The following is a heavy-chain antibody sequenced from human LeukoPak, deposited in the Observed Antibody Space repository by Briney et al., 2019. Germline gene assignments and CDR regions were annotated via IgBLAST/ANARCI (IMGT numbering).Heavy chain of an antibody. CDR3: ARLYSGYDYHRGLAY. D-gene: IGHD5-12*01. J-gene: IGHJ4*02. CDR1: GYTFTSYA. Sequence: AASVKVSCKASGYTFTSYAMNWVRQAPGQGLEWMGWINTNTGNPTYAQGFTGRFVFSLDTSVSTAYLQISSLKAEDTAVYYCARLYSGYDYHRGLAYWGQGTLVTVSS. CDR2: INTNTGNP. V-gene: IGHV7-4-1*02.